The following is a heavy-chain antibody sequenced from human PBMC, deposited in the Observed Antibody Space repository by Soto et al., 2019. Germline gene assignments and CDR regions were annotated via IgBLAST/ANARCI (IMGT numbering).Heavy chain of an antibody. V-gene: IGHV3-74*01. CDR2: VHSDGTTT. CDR3: ARGDRGGFDL. D-gene: IGHD3-10*01. J-gene: IGHJ3*01. CDR1: GFTFGYYW. Sequence: HPGGSLRLSCAASGFTFGYYWMHWVRQAPGKGLVWVSRVHSDGTTTTYADSVKGRFTISRDNARNTVSLQMSSLRAEDTAIYYCARGDRGGFDLWAHGTVVTVSS.